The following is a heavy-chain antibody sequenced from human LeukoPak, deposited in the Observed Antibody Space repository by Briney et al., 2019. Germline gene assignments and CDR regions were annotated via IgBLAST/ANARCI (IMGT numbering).Heavy chain of an antibody. Sequence: PGRSLRLSCAASGFTFDDYAMHWVRQAPGKGLEWVSGISWNSGSIGYADSVKGRFTISRDNAKSTLYLHMNSLRADDMALYYCTRASGYSSGAVDYWGQGTLVTVSS. V-gene: IGHV3-9*03. D-gene: IGHD5-18*01. J-gene: IGHJ4*02. CDR2: ISWNSGSI. CDR3: TRASGYSSGAVDY. CDR1: GFTFDDYA.